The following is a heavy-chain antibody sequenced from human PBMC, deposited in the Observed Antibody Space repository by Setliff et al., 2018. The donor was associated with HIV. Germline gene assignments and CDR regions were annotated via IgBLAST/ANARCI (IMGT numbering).Heavy chain of an antibody. CDR1: GFTFSSYG. D-gene: IGHD2-2*01. Sequence: GGSLRLSCAASGFTFSSYGMHWVRQAPGKGLEWVAFIRYDGSNKYYADSVKGRFTISRDNSKNTLYLQMNSLRAEDTAVYYCAKDKTKVPALIQGEGTDYWGQGTLVTVS. CDR2: IRYDGSNK. V-gene: IGHV3-30*02. J-gene: IGHJ4*02. CDR3: AKDKTKVPALIQGEGTDY.